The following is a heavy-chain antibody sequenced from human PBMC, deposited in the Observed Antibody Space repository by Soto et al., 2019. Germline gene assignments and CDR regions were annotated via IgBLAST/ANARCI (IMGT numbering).Heavy chain of an antibody. V-gene: IGHV2-26*01. CDR3: ARMLAVNYYSSSLDV. J-gene: IGHJ6*02. CDR2: ILSSDEK. D-gene: IGHD3-22*01. Sequence: QVTLKESGPVLVKPTETLTLTCTVSGFSLRNARMGVSWIRQPPGKALEWLAHILSSDEKSYNTSLKGRVTLAKDTSKSQVVLTMTYVAPLDTATYFCARMLAVNYYSSSLDVWGEGTTVTVSS. CDR1: GFSLRNARMG.